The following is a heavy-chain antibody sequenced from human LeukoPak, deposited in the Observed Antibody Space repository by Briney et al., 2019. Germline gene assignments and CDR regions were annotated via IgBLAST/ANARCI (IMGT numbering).Heavy chain of an antibody. V-gene: IGHV3-23*01. J-gene: IGHJ4*02. CDR3: AKDPGYCSSTSCYWGFDY. CDR2: ISGSGDST. CDR1: GFTFSNYA. Sequence: DPGGSLRLSCAASGFTFSNYAMSWVRQAPGKGLEWVSSISGSGDSTYYADSVKGRFTISRDNSKNTLYLQMNSLRAEDTAVYYCAKDPGYCSSTSCYWGFDYWGQGTLVTVSS. D-gene: IGHD2-2*01.